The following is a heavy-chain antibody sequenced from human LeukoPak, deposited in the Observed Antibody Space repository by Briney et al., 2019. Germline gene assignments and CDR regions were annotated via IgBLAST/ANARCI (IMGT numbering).Heavy chain of an antibody. J-gene: IGHJ4*02. D-gene: IGHD6-19*01. CDR2: IRGKAYGGTA. CDR3: TIASGQWLYIDY. CDR1: GFTSGDYA. V-gene: IGHV3-49*04. Sequence: GGSLRLSCTASGFTSGDYAMSWVCQAPGKGREWGGFIRGKAYGGTAEYAASVKGRFSISRDDSKSIAYQLTNPLQTEDTSVYYCTIASGQWLYIDYWGQGTLVTVSS.